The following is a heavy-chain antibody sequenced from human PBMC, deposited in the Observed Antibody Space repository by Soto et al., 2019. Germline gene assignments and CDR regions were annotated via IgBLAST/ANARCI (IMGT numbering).Heavy chain of an antibody. CDR1: GGTFSSYT. J-gene: IGHJ2*01. V-gene: IGHV1-69*12. D-gene: IGHD5-12*01. CDR2: IIPIFGTA. CDR3: ARGNHRWLQLWYFDL. Sequence: QVQLVQSGAEVKKPGSSVTVSCKASGGTFSSYTISWVRQAPGQGLEWMGGIIPIFGTANYAQKFQGRVTIPADESTSTAYMELSSLRSEDTAVYYCARGNHRWLQLWYFDLLGRGTLVTVSS.